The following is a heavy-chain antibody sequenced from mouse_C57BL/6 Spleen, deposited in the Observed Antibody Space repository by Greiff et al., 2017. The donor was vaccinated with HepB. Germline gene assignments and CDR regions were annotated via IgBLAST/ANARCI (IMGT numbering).Heavy chain of an antibody. V-gene: IGHV1-26*01. CDR1: GYTFTDYY. J-gene: IGHJ3*01. CDR2: INPNNGGT. CDR3: ARGGDYNYSFAY. D-gene: IGHD2-12*01. Sequence: VQLQQSGPELVKPGASVKISCKASGYTFTDYYMNWVKQSHGKSLEWIGDINPNNGGTSYNQKFKGKATLTVDKSSSTAYMELRSLTSEDSAVYDCARGGDYNYSFAYWGQGTLVTVSA.